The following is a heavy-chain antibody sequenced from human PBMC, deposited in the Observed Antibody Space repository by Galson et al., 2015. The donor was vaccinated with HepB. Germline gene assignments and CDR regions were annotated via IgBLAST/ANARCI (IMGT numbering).Heavy chain of an antibody. Sequence: QSGAEVKKPGESLRISCKGSGYSFTSYWISWVRQMPGKGLEWMGRIDPSDSYTNYSPSFQGHVTISADKSISTAYLQWSSLKASDTAMYYCARRVCSSTSCYLNWFDPWGQGTLVTVSS. CDR2: IDPSDSYT. J-gene: IGHJ5*02. D-gene: IGHD2-2*01. CDR3: ARRVCSSTSCYLNWFDP. CDR1: GYSFTSYW. V-gene: IGHV5-10-1*01.